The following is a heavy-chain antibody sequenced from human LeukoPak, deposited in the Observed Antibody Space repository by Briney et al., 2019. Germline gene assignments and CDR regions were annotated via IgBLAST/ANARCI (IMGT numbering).Heavy chain of an antibody. V-gene: IGHV3-7*01. CDR1: GFTFSSYW. CDR2: IKQDGSEK. CDR3: ALVPYYDFWRGSYYGMDV. Sequence: GGSLRLSCAASGFTFSSYWMSWVRQAPGKGLEWVANIKQDGSEKYYVDSGKGRFNISRDNAKNSLYLQMNSLRAEDTAVYYCALVPYYDFWRGSYYGMDVWGQGTTVTVSS. J-gene: IGHJ6*02. D-gene: IGHD3-3*01.